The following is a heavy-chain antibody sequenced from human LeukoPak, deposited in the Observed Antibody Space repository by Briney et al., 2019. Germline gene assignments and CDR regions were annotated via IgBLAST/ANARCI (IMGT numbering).Heavy chain of an antibody. CDR3: AREYSSSSIDY. V-gene: IGHV4-30-2*01. Sequence: SETLSLTCTVSGGSISSGGYYWRWIRQPPGKGLEWIGYIYHSGSTYYNPSLKSRVTISVDRSKNQFSLKLSSVTAADTAVYYCAREYSSSSIDYWGQGTLVTVSS. CDR1: GGSISSGGYY. D-gene: IGHD6-6*01. CDR2: IYHSGST. J-gene: IGHJ4*02.